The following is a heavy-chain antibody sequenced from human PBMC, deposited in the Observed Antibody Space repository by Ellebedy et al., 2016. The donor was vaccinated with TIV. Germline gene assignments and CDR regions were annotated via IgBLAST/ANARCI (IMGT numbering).Heavy chain of an antibody. J-gene: IGHJ4*02. Sequence: GESLKISXAAAGFSFSYYGMHWVRQAPGKGLEWVALIWYYGSKKYYADSVKGRFTVSRDNSKNTFYLQMNSLRVDDTAVYYCARVSGSFDYVGEFDYWGQGTLVSVSS. CDR3: ARVSGSFDYVGEFDY. CDR2: IWYYGSKK. CDR1: GFSFSYYG. D-gene: IGHD3-16*01. V-gene: IGHV3-33*01.